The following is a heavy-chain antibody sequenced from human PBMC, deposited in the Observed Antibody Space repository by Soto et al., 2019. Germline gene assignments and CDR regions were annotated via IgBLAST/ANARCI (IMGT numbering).Heavy chain of an antibody. V-gene: IGHV1-69*13. J-gene: IGHJ6*02. D-gene: IGHD3-3*01. Sequence: SVKVSCKASGGTFSSYAISWVRQAPGQGLEWMGGIIPIFGTANYAQKFQGRGTITADESTSTAYMELSSLRSEDTAVYYCAREVDCWSGYYSGPPYYYYYGMDVWGQGTTVTVSS. CDR3: AREVDCWSGYYSGPPYYYYYGMDV. CDR2: IIPIFGTA. CDR1: GGTFSSYA.